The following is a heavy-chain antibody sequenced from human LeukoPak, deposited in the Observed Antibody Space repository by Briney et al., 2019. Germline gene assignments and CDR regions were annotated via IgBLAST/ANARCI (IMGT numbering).Heavy chain of an antibody. V-gene: IGHV3-33*06. J-gene: IGHJ4*02. D-gene: IGHD3-10*01. Sequence: GGSLRLSCAASGFTLSSYGMHWVRQAPGKGLEWVAVIWYDGSNKYYADSVKGRFTISRDNSKNTLYLQMNSLRAEDTAVYYCAKDSYYGSGSYYFDYWGQGTLVTVSS. CDR2: IWYDGSNK. CDR3: AKDSYYGSGSYYFDY. CDR1: GFTLSSYG.